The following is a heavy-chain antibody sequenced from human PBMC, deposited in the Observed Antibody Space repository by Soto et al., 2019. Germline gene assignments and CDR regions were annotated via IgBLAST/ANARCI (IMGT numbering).Heavy chain of an antibody. Sequence: QVQLVQSGAEVRKPGSAVRVSCKASADTFNFYTINWVRQAPGLGLGWGGRVNPIRPMSNYARNFEGRVTITADKSTTTAYMELRSLRSDDTAIYYCATSYGSGYRAFDYWGQGALVTVSS. CDR1: ADTFNFYT. V-gene: IGHV1-69*02. D-gene: IGHD3-10*01. CDR2: VNPIRPMS. J-gene: IGHJ4*02. CDR3: ATSYGSGYRAFDY.